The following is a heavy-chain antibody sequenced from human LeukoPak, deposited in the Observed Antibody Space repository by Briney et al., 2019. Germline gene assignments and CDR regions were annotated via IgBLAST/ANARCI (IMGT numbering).Heavy chain of an antibody. CDR1: GGTFSSYA. D-gene: IGHD4-11*01. Sequence: SVKVSCKPSGGTFSSYAISWVRQAPGQGLEWMGGIIPIFGTANYAQKFQGRVTITADESTSTAYMELSSLRSEDTAVYYCAGETVTTDYYYGMDVWGQGTTVTVSS. CDR3: AGETVTTDYYYGMDV. CDR2: IIPIFGTA. V-gene: IGHV1-69*13. J-gene: IGHJ6*02.